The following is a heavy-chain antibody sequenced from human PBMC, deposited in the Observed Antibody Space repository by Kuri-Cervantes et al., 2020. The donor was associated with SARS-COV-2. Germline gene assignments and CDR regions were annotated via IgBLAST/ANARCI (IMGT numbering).Heavy chain of an antibody. Sequence: GGSLRLSCATSGLTLGDYGMYWVRQAPGKGLEWVSSITWDGYNTFYADSVKGRFTMSRDSSRNSLYLQMSSLRVEDTAVYFCAKVFGVGSNIKYFDYWGQGTVVTVSS. CDR2: ITWDGYNT. CDR1: GLTLGDYG. CDR3: AKVFGVGSNIKYFDY. D-gene: IGHD2/OR15-2a*01. V-gene: IGHV3-43D*03. J-gene: IGHJ4*02.